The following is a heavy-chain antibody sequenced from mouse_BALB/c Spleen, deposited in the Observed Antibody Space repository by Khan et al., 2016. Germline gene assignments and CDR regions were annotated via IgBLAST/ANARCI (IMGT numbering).Heavy chain of an antibody. CDR1: GYSITSDYA. Sequence: EVKLLESGPGLVKPSQSLSLTCTVNGYSITSDYAWNWIRQFPGNQLEWMGYISYSGSTSYNPSLKSRIFITRDTSKNQFFLQLHSVTTEDTATYYCARWNDYYFDYWGQGTTLTVSS. CDR3: ARWNDYYFDY. D-gene: IGHD2-4*01. CDR2: ISYSGST. V-gene: IGHV3-2*02. J-gene: IGHJ2*01.